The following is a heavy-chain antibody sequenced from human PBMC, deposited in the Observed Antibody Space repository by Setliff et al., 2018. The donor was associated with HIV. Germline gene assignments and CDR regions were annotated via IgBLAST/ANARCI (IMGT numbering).Heavy chain of an antibody. Sequence: GSLRLSCTTSGFTFDDYAMSWVRQAPGKGLEWVGFIRTKTYGATTEYAASVKGRFTISRDDSESIAYLQMSSLKTEDTAVYYCTSEGHSFWSYSQHWGQGTLVTVSS. J-gene: IGHJ1*01. CDR1: GFTFDDYA. CDR3: TSEGHSFWSYSQH. CDR2: IRTKTYGATT. V-gene: IGHV3-49*04. D-gene: IGHD2-8*02.